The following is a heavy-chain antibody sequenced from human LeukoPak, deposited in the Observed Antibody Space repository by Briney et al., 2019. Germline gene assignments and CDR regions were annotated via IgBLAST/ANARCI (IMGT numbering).Heavy chain of an antibody. D-gene: IGHD1-7*01. CDR3: ARDYVRNYFDP. CDR2: INSNNGDT. CDR1: GYTFTAYY. Sequence: GASVKVSCKASGYTFTAYYIHWVRQAPGQGFEWMGCINSNNGDTGYAQQSHGRVTMTRDTSISTAYMELSSLTSDDTAVYYCARDYVRNYFDPWGQGTLVTVSS. J-gene: IGHJ5*02. V-gene: IGHV1-2*02.